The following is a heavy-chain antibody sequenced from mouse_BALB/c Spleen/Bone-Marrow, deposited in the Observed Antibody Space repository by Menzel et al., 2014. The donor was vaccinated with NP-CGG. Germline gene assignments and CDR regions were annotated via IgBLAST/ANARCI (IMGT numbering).Heavy chain of an antibody. J-gene: IGHJ4*01. CDR3: ARNYYYASSWSAMDY. V-gene: IGHV1-87*01. Sequence: LMESGAELARPGASVKLSRKASGYTFTSYWMQWVKQRPGQGLEWIGTIYPGDGDARYTQKFKGKATLTADKSSSTAYMQLSSLASEDSAVYYCARNYYYASSWSAMDYLGQGTPVTVSS. CDR1: GYTFTSYW. D-gene: IGHD1-1*01. CDR2: IYPGDGDA.